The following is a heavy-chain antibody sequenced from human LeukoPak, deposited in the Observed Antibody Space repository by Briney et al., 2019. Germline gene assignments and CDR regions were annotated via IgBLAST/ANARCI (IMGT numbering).Heavy chain of an antibody. CDR1: GFTFSSYG. D-gene: IGHD2-2*01. CDR2: IRYDGSNK. V-gene: IGHV3-30*02. Sequence: GGSLRLSCAAYGFTFSSYGMHWVRQAPGKGLEWVAFIRYDGSNKYYADSVKGRFTISRDNSKNTLYLQMNSLRAEDTAVYYCAKVLPKDCSSTSCYGGFDPWGQGTLVTVSS. J-gene: IGHJ5*02. CDR3: AKVLPKDCSSTSCYGGFDP.